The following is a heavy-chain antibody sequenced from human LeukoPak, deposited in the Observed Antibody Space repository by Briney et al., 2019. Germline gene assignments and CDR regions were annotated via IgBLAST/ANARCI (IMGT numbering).Heavy chain of an antibody. J-gene: IGHJ1*01. V-gene: IGHV3-30*18. CDR1: GFTFSSYD. CDR2: ISYDGSNK. Sequence: GRSLRFSCAASGFTFSSYDMHWVRQAPGKGLEWVAVISYDGSNKYYADSVKGRFTISRDNSKNTLYLQMNSLRAEDTAVYYCANSGYCSGRSSYGLQHWGQGTLVTVSS. D-gene: IGHD2-15*01. CDR3: ANSGYCSGRSSYGLQH.